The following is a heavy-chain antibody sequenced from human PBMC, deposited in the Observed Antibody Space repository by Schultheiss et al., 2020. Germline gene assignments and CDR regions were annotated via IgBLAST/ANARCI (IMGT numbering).Heavy chain of an antibody. Sequence: SETLSLTCAVYGGSFSGYYWSWIRQPPGKGLEWIGSIYYSGSTYYNPSLKSRVTMSVDTSKNQFSLKLSSVTAADTAVYYCARGAAAVFFQNAENWFDPWGQGTLVTVSS. J-gene: IGHJ5*02. CDR1: GGSFSGYY. CDR2: IYYSGST. D-gene: IGHD6-13*01. V-gene: IGHV4-34*01. CDR3: ARGAAAVFFQNAENWFDP.